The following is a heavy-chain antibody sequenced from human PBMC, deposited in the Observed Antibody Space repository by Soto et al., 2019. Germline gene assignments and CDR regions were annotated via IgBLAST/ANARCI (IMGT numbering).Heavy chain of an antibody. CDR3: ARAQTRYCSGGSCSAFDI. Sequence: QVQLVESGGGVVQPGRSLRLSCAASGFTFSSYGMHWVRQAPGKGLEWVAVIWYDGSNKYYADSVKGRFTISRDNSKNTLYLKMNSLRAEDTAVYYCARAQTRYCSGGSCSAFDIWGQGTMVTVSS. D-gene: IGHD2-15*01. CDR2: IWYDGSNK. CDR1: GFTFSSYG. V-gene: IGHV3-33*01. J-gene: IGHJ3*02.